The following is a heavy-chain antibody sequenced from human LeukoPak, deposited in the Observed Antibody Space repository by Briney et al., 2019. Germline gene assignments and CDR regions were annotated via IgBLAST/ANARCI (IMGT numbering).Heavy chain of an antibody. J-gene: IGHJ4*02. Sequence: PSETLSLTCAVYGGSFSSCYWSWIRQPPGKGLEWIGEINHSGSTNYNPSLKSRVTISVDTSKNQFSLKLSSVTAADTAVYYCARGPHYDFWSGYVPFDYWGQGTLVTVSS. CDR2: INHSGST. CDR3: ARGPHYDFWSGYVPFDY. V-gene: IGHV4-34*01. D-gene: IGHD3-3*01. CDR1: GGSFSSCY.